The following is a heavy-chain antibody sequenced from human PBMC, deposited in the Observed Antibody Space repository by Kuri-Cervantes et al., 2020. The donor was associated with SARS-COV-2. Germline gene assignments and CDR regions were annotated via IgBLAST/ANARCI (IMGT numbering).Heavy chain of an antibody. CDR3: ARAGPSEYCSSTSCYLRGLDYYYYYMDV. V-gene: IGHV3-23*01. J-gene: IGHJ6*03. CDR2: ISGSGGST. CDR1: GFTFSSYA. Sequence: GGSLRLSCAASGFTFSSYAMSWVRQAPGKGLEWVSAISGSGGSTYYADSVEGRFTISRDNSKNTLYLQMNSLRAEDTAVYYCARAGPSEYCSSTSCYLRGLDYYYYYMDVWGKGTTVTVSS. D-gene: IGHD2-2*01.